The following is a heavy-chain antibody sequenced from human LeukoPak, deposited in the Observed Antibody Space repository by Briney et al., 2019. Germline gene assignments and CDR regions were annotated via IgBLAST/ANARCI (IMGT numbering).Heavy chain of an antibody. D-gene: IGHD6-13*01. Sequence: PGESLKFACKGSGYSFSTYWIAWVRQMPGKGLEWIGLIYPGDSGTRYSPSFQGQVTFSVDKSISTAYLQWSSLKASDTAMYYCARNGAAGSPNRFFNWFDPWGQGTLVTVSS. CDR1: GYSFSTYW. V-gene: IGHV5-51*01. CDR3: ARNGAAGSPNRFFNWFDP. J-gene: IGHJ5*02. CDR2: IYPGDSGT.